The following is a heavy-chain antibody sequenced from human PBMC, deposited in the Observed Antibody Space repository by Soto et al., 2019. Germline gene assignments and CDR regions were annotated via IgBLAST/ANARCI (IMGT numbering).Heavy chain of an antibody. J-gene: IGHJ4*02. CDR1: GFPFSNYG. D-gene: IGHD3-16*01. Sequence: GGSLRLSCAASGFPFSNYGMSWVRQAPGKGLEWVSTISGDGSSTYYADSVKGRLTISRDNAKNTLCLQMNSLRAEDTAVYYCAIGAYWGQGTLVTVSS. CDR3: AIGAY. V-gene: IGHV3-23*01. CDR2: ISGDGSST.